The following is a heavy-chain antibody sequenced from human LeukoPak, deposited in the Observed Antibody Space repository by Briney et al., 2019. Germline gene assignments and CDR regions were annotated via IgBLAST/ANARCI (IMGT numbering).Heavy chain of an antibody. CDR1: GFTFSNYW. J-gene: IGHJ4*02. V-gene: IGHV3-74*01. Sequence: PGESLRLSCAASGFTFSNYWMHWVRQVPGKGLVWVSRITSDGSSTSYADSVKGRFTISRDNAENTLYLQMNSLRAEDTAVYYCARVGTSSPFDYWGQGILVTVSS. CDR3: ARVGTSSPFDY. D-gene: IGHD2-2*01. CDR2: ITSDGSST.